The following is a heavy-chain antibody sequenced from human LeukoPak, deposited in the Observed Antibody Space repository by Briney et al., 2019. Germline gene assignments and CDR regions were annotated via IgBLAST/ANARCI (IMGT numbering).Heavy chain of an antibody. J-gene: IGHJ4*02. Sequence: GGSLRLSCAASGFTFSSYAMHWVRQAPGKGLEWVAVISYDGTNKHYADSVRGRFTTSRDNSKNTLYLQMNSLRAEDTAVYYCAREGGRDGYNLDYWGQGTLVTVSS. CDR1: GFTFSSYA. CDR2: ISYDGTNK. D-gene: IGHD5-24*01. CDR3: AREGGRDGYNLDY. V-gene: IGHV3-30*04.